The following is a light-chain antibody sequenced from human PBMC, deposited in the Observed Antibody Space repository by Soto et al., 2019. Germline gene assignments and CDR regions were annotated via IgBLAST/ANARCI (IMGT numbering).Light chain of an antibody. CDR2: DVT. CDR1: SSDVGGYNY. CDR3: SSYTISSTLYV. V-gene: IGLV2-14*01. J-gene: IGLJ1*01. Sequence: SDLPQPASVSVSPGQSITISCTGTSSDVGGYNYVSWYQQHPGKAPKLMIYDVTNRPSGVSNRFSGSKSGNTASLTISGLQAEDEADYYCSSYTISSTLYVFGTGTKVTVL.